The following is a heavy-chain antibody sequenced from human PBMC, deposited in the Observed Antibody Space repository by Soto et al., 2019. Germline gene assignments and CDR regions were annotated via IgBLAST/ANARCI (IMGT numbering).Heavy chain of an antibody. CDR3: ARGHYGDHVLDY. CDR1: GGSISSYY. D-gene: IGHD4-17*01. J-gene: IGHJ4*02. CDR2: IYYSGST. V-gene: IGHV4-59*01. Sequence: QVQLQESGPGLVKPSETLSLTCTVSGGSISSYYWSWIRQPPGKGLEWIGYIYYSGSTNYNPSLKSRVTISVDTSKNQFSLKLSSVTAADTAVYYCARGHYGDHVLDYWGQGTLVPVSS.